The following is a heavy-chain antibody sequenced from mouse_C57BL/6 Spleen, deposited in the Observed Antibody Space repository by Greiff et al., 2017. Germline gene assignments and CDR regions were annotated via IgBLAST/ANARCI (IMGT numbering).Heavy chain of an antibody. Sequence: EVQLQQSGPELVKPGASVKIPCKASGYTFTDYNMDWVKQSHGKSLEWIGDINPNNGGTIYNQKFKGQATLTVDQSSSTAYMAHRRLTSEDTAVYYGEKRLLIRRTNAMDYWGQGTSGTVSS. CDR3: EKRLLIRRTNAMDY. CDR1: GYTFTDYN. CDR2: INPNNGGT. D-gene: IGHD1-1*01. V-gene: IGHV1-18*01. J-gene: IGHJ4*01.